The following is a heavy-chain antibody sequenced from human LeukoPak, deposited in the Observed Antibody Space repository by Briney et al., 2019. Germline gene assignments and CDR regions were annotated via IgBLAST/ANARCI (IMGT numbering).Heavy chain of an antibody. CDR3: ARYPTAKPPI. CDR2: ISGGGDST. CDR1: GFTFNNYA. V-gene: IGHV3-23*01. D-gene: IGHD2-15*01. J-gene: IGHJ3*02. Sequence: GGSLRLSCAASGFTFNNYAMRWVRQAPGKGLEWVSGISGGGDSTFYADSVKGRFTISKDTSKNTLFLHLTSLRAEDTAMYYCARYPTAKPPIWGQGTMVTVSS.